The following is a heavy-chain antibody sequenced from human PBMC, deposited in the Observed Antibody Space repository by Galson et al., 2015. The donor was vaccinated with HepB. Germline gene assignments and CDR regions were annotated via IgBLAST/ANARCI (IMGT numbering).Heavy chain of an antibody. V-gene: IGHV3-30*18. CDR3: AKDKSVMWANLDS. D-gene: IGHD3-16*01. CDR1: GFTFSVYG. Sequence: SLRLSCAVSGFTFSVYGFHWVRQAPGKGLEWVTAISYDGKEKQYADTVKGRFTISKDNSQDTLDLQMDSLRPEDTAVYYCAKDKSVMWANLDSWGQGALVTVSS. J-gene: IGHJ4*02. CDR2: ISYDGKEK.